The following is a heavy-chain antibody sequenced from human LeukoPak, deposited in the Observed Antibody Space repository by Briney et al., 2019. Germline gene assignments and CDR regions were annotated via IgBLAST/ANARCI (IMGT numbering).Heavy chain of an antibody. Sequence: RTGGSLRLSCAAPGFTFSNYEMNWVRQAPGKGLGWVSYMSSRGRSIYYADSVKGRFTISRDKAQNSLYLQMNSLRAEDTAVYYCARSGTEVFDFWGQGTLVTVSS. J-gene: IGHJ4*02. CDR3: ARSGTEVFDF. CDR2: MSSRGRSI. V-gene: IGHV3-48*03. CDR1: GFTFSNYE. D-gene: IGHD1-14*01.